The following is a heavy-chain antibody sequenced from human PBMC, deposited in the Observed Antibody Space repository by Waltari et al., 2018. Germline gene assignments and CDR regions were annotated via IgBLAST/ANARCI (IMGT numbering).Heavy chain of an antibody. D-gene: IGHD1-26*01. V-gene: IGHV3-48*03. J-gene: IGHJ4*02. Sequence: EVQLVESGGGLVQPGGSLRLFCSASGFTFRNYEMNWVRQAPGKGLGWSADMRSGASIIYNAESVKGRFTIYRDNAKNSVYLQMSSLRAEDTAIYYCARGEGGANEYWGQGTLVTVSA. CDR1: GFTFRNYE. CDR3: ARGEGGANEY. CDR2: MRSGASII.